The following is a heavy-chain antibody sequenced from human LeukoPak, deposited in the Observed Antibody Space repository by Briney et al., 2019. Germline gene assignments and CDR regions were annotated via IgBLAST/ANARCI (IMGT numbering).Heavy chain of an antibody. CDR3: ARGVFRPGGNMGY. D-gene: IGHD4-23*01. J-gene: IGHJ4*02. Sequence: SETLSLTCAGYAGSFSGYYWSWIRQPPGKGLEWIGEINHSGSTNYNPSLKSRVTISVDTSKNQFSLKLSSVTAADTAVYYCARGVFRPGGNMGYWGQGTLVTVSS. V-gene: IGHV4-34*01. CDR1: AGSFSGYY. CDR2: INHSGST.